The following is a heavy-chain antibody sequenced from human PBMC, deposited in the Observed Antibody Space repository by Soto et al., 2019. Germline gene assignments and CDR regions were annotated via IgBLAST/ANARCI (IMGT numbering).Heavy chain of an antibody. V-gene: IGHV3-73*01. Sequence: GGSLRLSCAASGFTFSGSAMHWVRQASGKGLEWVGRIRSKANSYATAYAESVKGRYTISRDDSKNKEYLKMNSLKTEDTSVYYCTRRYCSGGSCYSGGRVWFDPWGQGTLVTVSS. J-gene: IGHJ5*02. CDR1: GFTFSGSA. CDR3: TRRYCSGGSCYSGGRVWFDP. D-gene: IGHD2-15*01. CDR2: IRSKANSYAT.